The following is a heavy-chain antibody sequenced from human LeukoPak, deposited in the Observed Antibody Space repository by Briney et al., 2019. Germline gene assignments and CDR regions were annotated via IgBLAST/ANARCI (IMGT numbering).Heavy chain of an antibody. V-gene: IGHV4-59*12. J-gene: IGHJ5*02. D-gene: IGHD3-3*01. CDR2: IYYSGST. Sequence: SETLSLTCTVSGGSISSYYWSWIRQPPGKGLEWIGYIYYSGSTNYNPSLKSRVTMSVDTSKNQFSLKLSSVTAADTAVYYCARGHDFWSPGPWGQGTLVTVSS. CDR3: ARGHDFWSPGP. CDR1: GGSISSYY.